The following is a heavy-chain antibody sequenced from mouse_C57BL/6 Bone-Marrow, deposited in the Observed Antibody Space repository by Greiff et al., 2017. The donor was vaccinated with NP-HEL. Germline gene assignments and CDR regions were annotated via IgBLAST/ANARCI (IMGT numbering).Heavy chain of an antibody. D-gene: IGHD1-1*01. J-gene: IGHJ1*03. CDR1: GYSITSGYY. V-gene: IGHV3-6*01. Sequence: VQLKESGPGLVKPSQSLSLTCSVTGYSITSGYYWNWIRQFPGNKLEWMGYISYDGSNNYNPSLKNRISITRDTSKNQFFLKLNSVTTEDTATYYCARDRAYYYGSSHWYFDVWGTGTTVTVSS. CDR2: ISYDGSN. CDR3: ARDRAYYYGSSHWYFDV.